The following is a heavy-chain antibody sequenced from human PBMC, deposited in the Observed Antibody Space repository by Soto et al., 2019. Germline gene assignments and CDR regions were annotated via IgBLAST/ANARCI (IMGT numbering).Heavy chain of an antibody. CDR1: GFTLSNYA. CDR2: ISSDSRYI. CDR3: ARIKLVDFFFINVDVYDMDV. D-gene: IGHD2-15*01. Sequence: PGGSLRLSCAASGFTLSNYAVNWVRQAPGKGLEWFSYISSDSRYIYHGDSGKGRFTISRDNACNSVYLQMNSLRDEDTAVYYCARIKLVDFFFINVDVYDMDVWGQGTPVTVSS. V-gene: IGHV3-21*01. J-gene: IGHJ6*02.